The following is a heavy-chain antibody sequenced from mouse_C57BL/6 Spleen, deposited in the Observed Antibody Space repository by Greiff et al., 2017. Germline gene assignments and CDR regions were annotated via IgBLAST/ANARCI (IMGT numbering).Heavy chain of an antibody. CDR1: GFTFSSYA. D-gene: IGHD4-1*01. CDR2: ISDGGSYT. V-gene: IGHV5-4*01. J-gene: IGHJ4*01. Sequence: EVMLVESGGGLVKPGGSLKLSCAASGFTFSSYAMSWVRQTPEKRLEWVATISDGGSYTYYPDNVKGRFTVSRDNAKNNLYLQMSHLKSEDTAMYYCARELGTYAVDYWGQGTSVTVSS. CDR3: ARELGTYAVDY.